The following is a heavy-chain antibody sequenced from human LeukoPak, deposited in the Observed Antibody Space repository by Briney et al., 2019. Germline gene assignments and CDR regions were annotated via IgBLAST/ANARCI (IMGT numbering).Heavy chain of an antibody. J-gene: IGHJ4*02. CDR2: ISGDGGST. CDR1: GFTFDDYA. CDR3: AKDGVPYSSGWNPMDY. Sequence: GGSLRLSCAASGFTFDDYAMHWVRQAPGKGLEWVSLISGDGGSTYYADSVKSRFTISRDNSKNSLYLQMNSLRTEDTALYYCAKDGVPYSSGWNPMDYWGQGTLVTVSS. D-gene: IGHD6-19*01. V-gene: IGHV3-43*02.